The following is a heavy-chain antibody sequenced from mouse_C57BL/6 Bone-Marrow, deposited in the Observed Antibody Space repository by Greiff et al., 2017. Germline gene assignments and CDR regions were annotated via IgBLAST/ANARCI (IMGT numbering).Heavy chain of an antibody. V-gene: IGHV5-16*01. CDR3: ARDLYYYGSSPYYAMDY. Sequence: EVQVVESEGGLVQPGSSMKLSCTASGFTLSDYYMAWVRQVPEKGLEWVANINYDGSSTYYLDSLKSRFIISRDNAKNILYLQMSSLKSEDTATYYCARDLYYYGSSPYYAMDYWGQGTSVTVSS. CDR2: INYDGSST. CDR1: GFTLSDYY. J-gene: IGHJ4*01. D-gene: IGHD1-1*01.